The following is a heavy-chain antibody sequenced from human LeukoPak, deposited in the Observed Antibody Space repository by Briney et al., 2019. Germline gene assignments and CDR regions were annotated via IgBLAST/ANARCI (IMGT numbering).Heavy chain of an antibody. CDR2: IYHSGST. CDR1: GGSISSSNW. Sequence: SETLSLTCAVSGGSISSSNWWSWVRQPPGKGLEWIGEIYHSGSTNYNPSLKSQVTISVDKSKNQFSLKLSSVTAADTAAYYCARGRPNYDILTGYVGYWGQGTLVTVSS. D-gene: IGHD3-9*01. V-gene: IGHV4-4*02. CDR3: ARGRPNYDILTGYVGY. J-gene: IGHJ4*02.